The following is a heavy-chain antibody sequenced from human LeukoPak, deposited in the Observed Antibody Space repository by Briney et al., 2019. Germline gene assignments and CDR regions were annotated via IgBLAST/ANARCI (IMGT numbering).Heavy chain of an antibody. J-gene: IGHJ4*02. V-gene: IGHV3-7*01. CDR1: GFTFNTYW. CDR2: INQDGSEK. D-gene: IGHD1-1*01. CDR3: AVSRGPNDPFDY. Sequence: RSGGSLRLSCTASGFTFNTYWMSWVRQTPGKGLEWVANINQDGSEKYYADSLKGRFAISRDNAKNSLYLQMNSLRAEDTAVYYCAVSRGPNDPFDYWGQGTLVTASS.